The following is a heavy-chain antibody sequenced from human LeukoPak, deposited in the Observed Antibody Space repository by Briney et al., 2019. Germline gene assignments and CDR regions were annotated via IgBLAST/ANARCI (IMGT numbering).Heavy chain of an antibody. J-gene: IGHJ4*02. V-gene: IGHV3-7*01. D-gene: IGHD4-17*01. CDR3: ALYDSGRGYCDY. Sequence: RPGGSLRLSCAASGFTFSNAWMGWVRQAPGKGLEWVANIKQDGSEKYYVDSVEGRFTISRDNAKNSLYLQMNSLRAEDTAVYYCALYDSGRGYCDYWGQGTLVTVSS. CDR1: GFTFSNAW. CDR2: IKQDGSEK.